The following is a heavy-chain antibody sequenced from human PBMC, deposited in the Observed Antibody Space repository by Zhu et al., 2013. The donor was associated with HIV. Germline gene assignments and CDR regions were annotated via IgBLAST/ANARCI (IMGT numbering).Heavy chain of an antibody. Sequence: QVQLVQSGAEVTKPGASVKVSCKASGYTFTSYDINWVRQATGQGLEWVGWMNPNSGHSGSAQKFQGRVTMTRDTSISTAYMELSSLRSDDTAVYYCARAYGDLDYWGQGTLVTVSS. CDR3: ARAYGDLDY. D-gene: IGHD4-17*01. CDR1: GYTFTSYD. J-gene: IGHJ4*02. CDR2: MNPNSGHS. V-gene: IGHV1-8*01.